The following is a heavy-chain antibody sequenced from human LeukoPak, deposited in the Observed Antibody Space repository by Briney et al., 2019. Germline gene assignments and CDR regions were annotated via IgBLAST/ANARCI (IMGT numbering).Heavy chain of an antibody. CDR2: ISASGDHR. CDR1: GFTFNSYA. V-gene: IGHV3-23*01. CDR3: AKDDSRALDHIDY. J-gene: IGHJ4*02. D-gene: IGHD3-22*01. Sequence: GGPLRLSCAASGFTFNSYAMSWVRQAPGKGLEWVSGISASGDHRYYADSVKGRFAISRDSSKNTVSLEMNSLRVDDTALYYCAKDDSRALDHIDYWGQGTVVTVSS.